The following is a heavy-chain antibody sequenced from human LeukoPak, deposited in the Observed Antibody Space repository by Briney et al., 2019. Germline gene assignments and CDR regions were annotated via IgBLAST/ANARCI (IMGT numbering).Heavy chain of an antibody. D-gene: IGHD6-13*01. CDR3: ARGSSRILGY. J-gene: IGHJ4*02. CDR1: GGSFSGYY. V-gene: IGHV4-34*01. CDR2: INHSGST. Sequence: SETLSLTCAVYGGSFSGYYWSWIRQPPGKGLEWIGEINHSGSTNYNPSLKSRVTISVDTSKNQFSLKLSSVTAAGTAVYYCARGSSRILGYWGQGTLVTVSS.